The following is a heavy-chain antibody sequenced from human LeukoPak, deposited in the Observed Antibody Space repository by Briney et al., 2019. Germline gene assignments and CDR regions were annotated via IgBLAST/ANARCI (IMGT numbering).Heavy chain of an antibody. CDR1: GGTFSSYA. V-gene: IGHV1-69*01. J-gene: IGHJ4*02. D-gene: IGHD6-19*01. CDR2: IIPIFGTA. Sequence: GSSVKVSCKASGGTFSSYAISWVRQAPGQGLEWMGGIIPIFGTANYAQKFQGRVTITADESTSTAYMELSSLRSEDTAVYYCAREYRSSGWYGGDFDYWGQGTLVTVSS. CDR3: AREYRSSGWYGGDFDY.